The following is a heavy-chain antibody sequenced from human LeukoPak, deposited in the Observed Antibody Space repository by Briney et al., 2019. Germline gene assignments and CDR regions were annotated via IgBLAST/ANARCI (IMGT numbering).Heavy chain of an antibody. CDR2: IIPIFGTA. CDR1: GGTFSSYA. V-gene: IGHV1-69*13. D-gene: IGHD2-2*01. CDR3: ARGYCSSTSCYAGHFDY. Sequence: ASVKVSCKASGGTFSSYAISCVRQAPGQGLEWMGGIIPIFGTANYAQKFQGRVTITADESTSTAYMELSSLRSEDTAVYYCARGYCSSTSCYAGHFDYWGQGTLVTVSS. J-gene: IGHJ4*02.